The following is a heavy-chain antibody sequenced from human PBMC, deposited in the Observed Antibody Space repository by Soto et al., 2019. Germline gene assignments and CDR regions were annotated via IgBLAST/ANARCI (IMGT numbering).Heavy chain of an antibody. CDR3: ARDAGSGAKFGVVILDYWYFDL. Sequence: GGSLRLSCAASGFTFSSYSMNWVRQAPGKGLEWVSSISSSSSYIYYADSVKGRFTISRDNAKNSLYLQMNSLRAEDTAVYYCARDAGSGAKFGVVILDYWYFDLWGRGTLVTVSS. CDR1: GFTFSSYS. D-gene: IGHD3-3*01. CDR2: ISSSSSYI. J-gene: IGHJ2*01. V-gene: IGHV3-21*01.